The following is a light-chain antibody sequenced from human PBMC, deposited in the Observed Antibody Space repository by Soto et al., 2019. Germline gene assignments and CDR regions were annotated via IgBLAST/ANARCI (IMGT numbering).Light chain of an antibody. J-gene: IGKJ4*01. V-gene: IGKV1-12*01. CDR2: GAS. Sequence: TQMTQSPSSVSASVGDSVTITCRAIQLISSWLAWYQVKPGKAPKLLIYGASNGESGVPSRFSGSESGTLFILTINSLQPEDFATYYCQQASSFPLTFGGGTEVEV. CDR1: QLISSW. CDR3: QQASSFPLT.